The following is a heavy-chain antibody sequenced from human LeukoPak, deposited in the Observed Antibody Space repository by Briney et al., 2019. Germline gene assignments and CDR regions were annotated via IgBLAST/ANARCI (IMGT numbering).Heavy chain of an antibody. CDR3: ARGGTVSPLGY. Sequence: PSETLSLTCTVSGGSISSYYWSWIRQPPGKGLEWIGYIYYSGSTNYNPSLKSRVTISVDPSKNQFSRKLSSVTAADTAVYYCARGGTVSPLGYWGQGTLVTVSS. D-gene: IGHD4-17*01. CDR2: IYYSGST. CDR1: GGSISSYY. V-gene: IGHV4-59*08. J-gene: IGHJ4*02.